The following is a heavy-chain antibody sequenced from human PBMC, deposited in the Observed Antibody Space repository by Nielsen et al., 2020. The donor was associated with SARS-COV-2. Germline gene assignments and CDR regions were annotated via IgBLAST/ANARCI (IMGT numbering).Heavy chain of an antibody. CDR3: TLLQEHL. V-gene: IGHV3-9*01. Sequence: SLKISCAAFGFTFDGYAMHWVRQAPGKGLEWVSGISWNSGSIGYADSVKGRFTISRDNAKNSLYLQMNSLHQGPIGLPPGTLLQEHLWG. J-gene: IGHJ6*01. CDR2: ISWNSGSI. CDR1: GFTFDGYA.